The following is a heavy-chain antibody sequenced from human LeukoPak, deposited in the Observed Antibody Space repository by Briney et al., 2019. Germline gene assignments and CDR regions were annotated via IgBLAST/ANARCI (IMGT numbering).Heavy chain of an antibody. J-gene: IGHJ5*02. Sequence: SETLSLTCSVAGVSISSYYWSWIRQPAGKGLEWIGRIYIGGSTNYNPSLKSRVTMSVDTSKNQFSLRLSSVTAADTAVYYCARSWLNQLYNWFDPWGQGTLVTVSS. CDR3: ARSWLNQLYNWFDP. CDR2: IYIGGST. V-gene: IGHV4-4*07. CDR1: GVSISSYY. D-gene: IGHD3-22*01.